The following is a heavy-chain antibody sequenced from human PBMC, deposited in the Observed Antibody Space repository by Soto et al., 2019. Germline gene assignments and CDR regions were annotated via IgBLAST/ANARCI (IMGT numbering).Heavy chain of an antibody. Sequence: ASVKVSCKASGYTFTSYGISWVRQAPGQGLEWMGWISAYNGNTNYAQKLQGRVTMTTDTSTSTAYMELRSLRSDDTAVYYCARDPEDILTGYVPDYWGQGTLVTVSS. J-gene: IGHJ4*02. V-gene: IGHV1-18*04. D-gene: IGHD3-9*01. CDR3: ARDPEDILTGYVPDY. CDR1: GYTFTSYG. CDR2: ISAYNGNT.